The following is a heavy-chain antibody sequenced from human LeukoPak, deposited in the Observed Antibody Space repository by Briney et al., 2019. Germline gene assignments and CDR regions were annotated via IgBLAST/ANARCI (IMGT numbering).Heavy chain of an antibody. CDR2: INHSGST. CDR1: GGSISSYY. D-gene: IGHD2-2*01. Sequence: PSETLSLTCTVSGGSISSYYWSWTRQPPGKGLEWIGEINHSGSTNYNPSLKSRVTISVDTSKNQFSLKLSSVTAADTAVYYCASAVVPAELDYWGQGTLVTVSS. V-gene: IGHV4-34*01. J-gene: IGHJ4*02. CDR3: ASAVVPAELDY.